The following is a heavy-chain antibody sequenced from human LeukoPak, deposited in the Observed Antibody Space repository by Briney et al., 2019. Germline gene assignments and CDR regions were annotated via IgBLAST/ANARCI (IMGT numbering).Heavy chain of an antibody. D-gene: IGHD3-3*02. CDR3: AGLAHRYFDY. Sequence: GESLKISCKGSGYSFTSYWIGWVRQMPGKGLEWMGIIHPDDYDTRYSPSFQGQVTISADKSVSTAYLQWSSLKASDTAMYYCAGLAHRYFDYWGQGTLVTVPS. V-gene: IGHV5-51*01. CDR1: GYSFTSYW. CDR2: IHPDDYDT. J-gene: IGHJ4*02.